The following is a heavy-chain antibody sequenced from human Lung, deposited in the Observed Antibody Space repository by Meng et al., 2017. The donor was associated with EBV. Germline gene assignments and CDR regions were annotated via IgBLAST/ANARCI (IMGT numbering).Heavy chain of an antibody. J-gene: IGHJ4*02. CDR3: ARGGWSSSWGN. D-gene: IGHD6-13*01. CDR2: INHSGST. CDR1: GGSFSGYY. Sequence: QVQLQQLGAGLLKPSETLSLTCAVYGGSFSGYYWSWIRQPPGKGLEWIGEINHSGSTNYNPSLKSRVTISVDTSKNQFSLKLSSVTAADTAVYYCARGGWSSSWGNWGQGTLVTVSS. V-gene: IGHV4-34*01.